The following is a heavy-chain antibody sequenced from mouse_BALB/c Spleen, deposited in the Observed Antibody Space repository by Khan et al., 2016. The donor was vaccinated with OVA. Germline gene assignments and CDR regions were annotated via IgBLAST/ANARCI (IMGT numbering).Heavy chain of an antibody. CDR2: IWGDGGT. J-gene: IGHJ4*01. CDR3: AKQNHGTLYAVDY. D-gene: IGHD2-1*01. CDR1: GFSLTSYG. Sequence: VQLQESGPGLVAPSQSLSITCTVSGFSLTSYGVSWVRQPPGKGLEWLGAIWGDGGTNYHSALQSRRSISKDNSTSQVFLKLNSLQTDDTATDYCAKQNHGTLYAVDYWGQGTSVTVSS. V-gene: IGHV2-3*01.